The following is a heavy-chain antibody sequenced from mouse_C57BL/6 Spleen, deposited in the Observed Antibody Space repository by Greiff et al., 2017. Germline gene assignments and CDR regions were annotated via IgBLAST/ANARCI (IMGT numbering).Heavy chain of an antibody. D-gene: IGHD2-10*01. CDR3: ARSPYYEGFAY. Sequence: VQLQQSGPELVKPGASVKISCKASGYTFTDYYMNWVKQSHGKSLEWIGDINPNNGGTSYNQKFKGKATLTVDKSSSTAYMELRSLTSEDSAVYYCARSPYYEGFAYWGQGTLVTVSA. CDR2: INPNNGGT. J-gene: IGHJ3*01. CDR1: GYTFTDYY. V-gene: IGHV1-26*01.